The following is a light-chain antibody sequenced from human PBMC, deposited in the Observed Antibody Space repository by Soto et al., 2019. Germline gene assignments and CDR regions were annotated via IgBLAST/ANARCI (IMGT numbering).Light chain of an antibody. V-gene: IGKV3-20*01. CDR1: QSVSSSY. CDR2: GAS. CDR3: QQYGSSPPMIT. Sequence: EIVLTQSPGTLSLSPGERATLSCRASQSVSSSYLAWYQQKPGQAPRLLIYGASSRATGIPDRFSGSGSGTDFTITISRLEPEDFAVYYCQQYGSSPPMITFGQGTRLEIK. J-gene: IGKJ5*01.